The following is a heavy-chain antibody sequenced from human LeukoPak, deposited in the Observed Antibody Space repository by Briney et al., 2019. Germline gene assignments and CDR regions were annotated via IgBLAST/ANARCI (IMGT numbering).Heavy chain of an antibody. V-gene: IGHV3-30-3*01. Sequence: QPGRSLRLSCAASGFTFSSYAMHWVRQAPGKGLEWVAVISYDGSNKYYADSVKGRFTISRDNSKNTLYLQMNSLRAEDTAVYYCAKGSSYLAYWGQGTLVTVSS. CDR3: AKGSSYLAY. CDR1: GFTFSSYA. CDR2: ISYDGSNK. J-gene: IGHJ4*02.